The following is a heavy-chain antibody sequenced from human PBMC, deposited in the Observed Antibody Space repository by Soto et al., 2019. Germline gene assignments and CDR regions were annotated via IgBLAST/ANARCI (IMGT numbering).Heavy chain of an antibody. Sequence: SETLSLTCAVYGGSFSGYYWSWIRQPPGKGLEWIGEINHSGSTNYNPSLKSRVTISVDTSKNQFSLKLSSVTAADTAVYYCAIGGDSYYFDYWGQGTLVTVSS. CDR2: INHSGST. V-gene: IGHV4-34*01. J-gene: IGHJ4*02. D-gene: IGHD4-17*01. CDR1: GGSFSGYY. CDR3: AIGGDSYYFDY.